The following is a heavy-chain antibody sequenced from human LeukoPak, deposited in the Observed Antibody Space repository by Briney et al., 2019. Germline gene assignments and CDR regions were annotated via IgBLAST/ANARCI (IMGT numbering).Heavy chain of an antibody. J-gene: IGHJ6*03. CDR2: ISSSSSYI. V-gene: IGHV3-21*04. CDR3: AKGPGELLHYYYYMDV. CDR1: GFTFSSYA. D-gene: IGHD1-26*01. Sequence: GGSLRLSCAASGFTFSSYAMSWVRQAPGKGLEWVSSISSSSSYIYYADSVKGRCTISRDNAKNSLYLQMNSLRAEDTAVYYCAKGPGELLHYYYYMDVWGKGTTVTVSS.